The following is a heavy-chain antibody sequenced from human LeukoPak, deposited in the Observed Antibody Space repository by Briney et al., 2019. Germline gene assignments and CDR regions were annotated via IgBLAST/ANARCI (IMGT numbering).Heavy chain of an antibody. V-gene: IGHV1-8*01. CDR1: GYTFTSYD. D-gene: IGHD5-18*01. CDR2: MNPNSGNT. Sequence: EASVKASCKASGYTFTSYDINWVRQATGQGLEWMGWMNPNSGNTGYAQKFQGRVTMTRNTSISTAYMELSSLRSEDTAVYYCARAPPRAAMVTEVWFDPWGQGTLVTVSS. J-gene: IGHJ5*02. CDR3: ARAPPRAAMVTEVWFDP.